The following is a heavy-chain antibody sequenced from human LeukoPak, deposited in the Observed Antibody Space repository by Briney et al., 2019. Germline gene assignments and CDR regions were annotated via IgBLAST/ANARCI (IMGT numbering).Heavy chain of an antibody. D-gene: IGHD7-27*01. V-gene: IGHV3-33*06. CDR3: AKGSGDGGDYFDY. J-gene: IGHJ4*02. CDR1: GFTFSSYG. CDR2: IWYDGSNK. Sequence: GRSLRLSCAASGFTFSSYGMHWVRQAPGKGLEWVAVIWYDGSNKYYADSVKGRFTISRDNSKNTLYLQMNSLRAEDTAVYYCAKGSGDGGDYFDYWGQGTLVTVSS.